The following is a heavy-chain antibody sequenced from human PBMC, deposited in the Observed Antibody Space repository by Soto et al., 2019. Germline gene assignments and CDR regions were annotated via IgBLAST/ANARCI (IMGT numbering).Heavy chain of an antibody. CDR1: GFTFSSYA. CDR3: AKNRPYDYILGRWKY. V-gene: IGHV3-23*01. Sequence: EVQLLESGGGLVQPGGSLRLSCAASGFTFSSYAMSWVRQAPGKGLEWISSISGSGGGTDFTDSVKGRFTISRDNSKNTPHLQMNSLRAEDTAVYYCAKNRPYDYILGRWKYWGQGTLVTVSS. J-gene: IGHJ4*02. CDR2: ISGSGGGT. D-gene: IGHD3-16*01.